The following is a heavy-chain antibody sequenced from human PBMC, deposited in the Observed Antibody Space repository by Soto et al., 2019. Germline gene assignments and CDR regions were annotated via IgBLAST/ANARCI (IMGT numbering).Heavy chain of an antibody. CDR3: AKARHPYCSSTSCPDAFDF. V-gene: IGHV3-23*01. D-gene: IGHD2-2*01. CDR2: ISGSGGST. CDR1: GFTFSSYA. J-gene: IGHJ3*01. Sequence: PGGSLRLSCAASGFTFSSYAMSWVRQAPGKGLEWVSAISGSGGSTYYADSVKGRFTISRDNSKNTLYLQMNSLRAEDTAVYYCAKARHPYCSSTSCPDAFDFRGQGTTVTVSS.